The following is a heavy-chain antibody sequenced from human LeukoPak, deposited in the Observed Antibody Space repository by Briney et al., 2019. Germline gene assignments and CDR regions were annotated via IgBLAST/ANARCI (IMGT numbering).Heavy chain of an antibody. CDR1: GFTFSSYN. V-gene: IGHV3-21*06. D-gene: IGHD1-26*01. J-gene: IGHJ4*02. Sequence: GGSLRLSCAASGFTFSSYNMNWVRQAPGKGLEWVSSISSSSTYIYYADSVKGRFTISRDNAKNSLYLQMNSLRAEDTAVYYCARVLENYYSHYWGQGTLVTVSS. CDR3: ARVLENYYSHY. CDR2: ISSSSTYI.